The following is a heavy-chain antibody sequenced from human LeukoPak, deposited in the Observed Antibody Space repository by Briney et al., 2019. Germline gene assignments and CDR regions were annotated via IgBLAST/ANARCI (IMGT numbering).Heavy chain of an antibody. V-gene: IGHV1-8*02. J-gene: IGHJ4*02. CDR1: GYTFTSYD. CDR2: MNPNSGNT. D-gene: IGHD5-18*01. Sequence: ASVKVSCKAYGYTFTSYDNNWVRQATGQGLEWMGWMNPNSGNTGYAQKFQGRVTMTRNTSISTAYMELSSLRSEDTAVYYCARGEYSYGTRVDYWGQGTLVTVSS. CDR3: ARGEYSYGTRVDY.